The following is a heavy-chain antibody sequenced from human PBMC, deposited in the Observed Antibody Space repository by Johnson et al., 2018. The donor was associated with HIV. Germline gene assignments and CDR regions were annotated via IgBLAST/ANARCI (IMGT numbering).Heavy chain of an antibody. Sequence: QVQLVESGGGVVQPGRSLRLSCAASGFTFSSYGMHWVRQAPGKGLEWVAVISYDGSTGYADSVRGRFTISRDNAKNSLYLQMNSLRAEDTAFYYCARERGSFEYSNSYAFDIWGHGTMVIVSS. CDR3: ARERGSFEYSNSYAFDI. CDR1: GFTFSSYG. V-gene: IGHV3-30*03. CDR2: ISYDGST. D-gene: IGHD6-6*01. J-gene: IGHJ3*02.